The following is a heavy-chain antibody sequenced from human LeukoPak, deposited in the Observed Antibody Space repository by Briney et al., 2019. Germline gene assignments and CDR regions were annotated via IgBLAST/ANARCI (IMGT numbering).Heavy chain of an antibody. D-gene: IGHD1-26*01. CDR3: AILLVGLNTFDY. CDR1: GYTLTELS. CDR2: FDPENDKT. J-gene: IGHJ4*02. Sequence: ASVKVSCKVSGYTLTELSMHWVRQAPGKGLEWMGGFDPENDKTIYSQKFQGRVTITQDTSTDTASMDLSSLRSEDTAVYYCAILLVGLNTFDYWGQGTLVTVSS. V-gene: IGHV1-24*01.